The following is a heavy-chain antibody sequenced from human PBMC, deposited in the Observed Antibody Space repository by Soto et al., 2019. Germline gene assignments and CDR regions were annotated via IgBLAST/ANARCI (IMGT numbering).Heavy chain of an antibody. J-gene: IGHJ5*02. D-gene: IGHD6-19*01. CDR1: GFTFSSYA. CDR3: AKDKESGWSPNWLDP. CDR2: ISGSGGST. Sequence: LRLSCAASGFTFSSYAMSWVRQAPGKGLEWVSAISGSGGSTYYADSVKGRFTISRDNSKNTLYLQMNSLRAEDTAVYYCAKDKESGWSPNWLDPWGQGTLVTVSS. V-gene: IGHV3-23*01.